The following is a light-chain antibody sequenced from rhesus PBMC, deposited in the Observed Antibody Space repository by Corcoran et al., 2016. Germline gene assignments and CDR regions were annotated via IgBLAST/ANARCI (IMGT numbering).Light chain of an antibody. CDR3: QQYGALPYS. J-gene: IGKJ2*01. CDR1: QGISSW. V-gene: IGKV1-19*01. CDR2: YAF. Sequence: DIQMTQSPSSLSASVGDKVTITCQASQGISSWLAWYQQKPGKAPKPLTYYAFSLQSGVPSRVSGGGSGTDYSLTLRILQPVDFATYYCQQYGALPYSFGQVTKVVIK.